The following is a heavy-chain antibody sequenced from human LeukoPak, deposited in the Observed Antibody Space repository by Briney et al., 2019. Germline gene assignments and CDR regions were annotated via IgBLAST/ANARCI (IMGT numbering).Heavy chain of an antibody. CDR1: GGSISSYY. J-gene: IGHJ4*02. D-gene: IGHD2-15*01. CDR2: IYTSGST. CDR3: ARGSYCSGGSCYSGYYFDY. V-gene: IGHV4-4*07. Sequence: SETRSLTCTVSGGSISSYYWSWIRQPAGKGLEWIGRIYTSGSTNYNPSLKSRVTMSVDTSKNQFSLKLSSVTAADTAVYYCARGSYCSGGSCYSGYYFDYWGQGTLVTVSS.